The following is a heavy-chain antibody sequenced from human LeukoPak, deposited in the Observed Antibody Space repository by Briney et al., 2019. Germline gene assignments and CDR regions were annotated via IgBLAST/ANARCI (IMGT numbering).Heavy chain of an antibody. V-gene: IGHV3-30-3*01. D-gene: IGHD2-15*01. J-gene: IGHJ4*02. Sequence: GGSLRLSCAASGFTFSNYDMHWVRQAPGKGLEWVAVISYDGSDKYYADSVKGRFTISRDNAKNTLFLQINSLRAEDTAVYFCARGQEYCSGGSCLYYFDYWGQGTLVTVSS. CDR2: ISYDGSDK. CDR3: ARGQEYCSGGSCLYYFDY. CDR1: GFTFSNYD.